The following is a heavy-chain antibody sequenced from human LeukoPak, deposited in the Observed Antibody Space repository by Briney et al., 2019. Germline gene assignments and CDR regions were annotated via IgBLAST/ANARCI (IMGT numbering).Heavy chain of an antibody. CDR3: ARDGGNYGDYVAPFDY. Sequence: GSLRLSCAASGFTFSSYWMSWVRQAPGKGLEWVANIKQDGSEKYYVDSVKGRFTISRDNAKNSLYLQMNSLRAEDTAVYYCARDGGNYGDYVAPFDYWGQGTLVTVSS. D-gene: IGHD4-17*01. CDR1: GFTFSSYW. V-gene: IGHV3-7*01. CDR2: IKQDGSEK. J-gene: IGHJ4*02.